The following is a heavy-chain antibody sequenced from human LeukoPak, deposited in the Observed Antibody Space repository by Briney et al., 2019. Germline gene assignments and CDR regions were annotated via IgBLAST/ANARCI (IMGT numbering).Heavy chain of an antibody. CDR2: ISSSGSTI. J-gene: IGHJ6*02. CDR3: YVWGSYRYNYYGMDV. V-gene: IGHV3-11*01. Sequence: GGSLRLSCAASGFTFSDYYMSWIRQAQGKGLEWVSYISSSGSTIYYADSVKGRFTISRDNAKNSLYLQMNSLRAEDTAVYYCYVWGSYRYNYYGMDVWGQGTTVTVSS. D-gene: IGHD3-16*02. CDR1: GFTFSDYY.